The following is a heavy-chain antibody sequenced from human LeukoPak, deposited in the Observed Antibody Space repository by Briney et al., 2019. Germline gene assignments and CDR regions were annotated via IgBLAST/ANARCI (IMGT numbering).Heavy chain of an antibody. CDR3: ARGDTSMATDAFDI. V-gene: IGHV4-4*07. D-gene: IGHD5-18*01. Sequence: PSETLSLTCTVSGGSISSYYWTWIRQPAGKGLEWIRRIYTSGSTNYNPSLKSRVTMSVDTSKNQFSPKLSSVTAADTAVYYCARGDTSMATDAFDIWGQGTMVTVSS. CDR1: GGSISSYY. CDR2: IYTSGST. J-gene: IGHJ3*02.